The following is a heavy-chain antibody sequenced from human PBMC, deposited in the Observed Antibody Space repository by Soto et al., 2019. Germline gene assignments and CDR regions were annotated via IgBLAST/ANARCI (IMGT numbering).Heavy chain of an antibody. V-gene: IGHV5-51*01. CDR2: IYPGDSDT. J-gene: IGHJ3*02. CDR1: GYSFASYW. CDR3: ARRRPVARTRAVDI. Sequence: GESLKISCTASGYSFASYWIGWVRQMPGKGLEWMGIIYPGDSDTRYSPSFQGQVSISADKSISTAYLQWSSLKASDTAMYYCARRRPVARTRAVDIWGQGTMVTVSS. D-gene: IGHD6-19*01.